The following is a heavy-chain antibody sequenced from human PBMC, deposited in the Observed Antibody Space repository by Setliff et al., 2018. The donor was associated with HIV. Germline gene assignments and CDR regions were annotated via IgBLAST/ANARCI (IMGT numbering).Heavy chain of an antibody. CDR3: ARDRYHYGSGSYYQSGYDAFDI. CDR2: INTNTGNP. J-gene: IGHJ3*02. D-gene: IGHD3-10*01. V-gene: IGHV7-4-1*02. Sequence: ASVKVSCKTSGFAFTNYGFTWVRQAPGKGLEWRGWINTNTGNPTYAQGFTGRLVFSLDTSVSTAYLQISSLKADDTAVYYCARDRYHYGSGSYYQSGYDAFDIWGQGTMVTVS. CDR1: GFAFTNYG.